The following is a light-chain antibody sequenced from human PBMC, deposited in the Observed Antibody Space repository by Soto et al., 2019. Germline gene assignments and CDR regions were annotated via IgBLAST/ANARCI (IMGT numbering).Light chain of an antibody. V-gene: IGKV3-11*01. Sequence: EIVLTQSPATLSLSPGERATLSCRASQSVSRYLAWYQQKPGQAPRLLIYGASTRATGIPARFSGSGSGTDFTLTISSLEPEDFAVYYCQQRSNWPITFGQGTRLEIK. CDR2: GAS. CDR1: QSVSRY. J-gene: IGKJ5*01. CDR3: QQRSNWPIT.